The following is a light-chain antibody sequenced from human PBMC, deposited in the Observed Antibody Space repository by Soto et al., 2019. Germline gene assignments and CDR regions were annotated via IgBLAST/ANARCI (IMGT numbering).Light chain of an antibody. Sequence: IVLSQSAGTLSLSAGDRTTLSCRASQSISRYLAWYQQKPGQGPRLLIYGASSRATGTPDRFSGSGSGTDFTLTINRREPEDFALYYCQQYGSSPPTFGQGTKVDIK. J-gene: IGKJ1*01. CDR1: QSISRY. V-gene: IGKV3-20*01. CDR3: QQYGSSPPT. CDR2: GAS.